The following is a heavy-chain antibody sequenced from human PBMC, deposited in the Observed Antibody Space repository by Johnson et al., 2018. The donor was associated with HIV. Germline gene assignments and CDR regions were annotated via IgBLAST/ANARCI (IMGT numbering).Heavy chain of an antibody. D-gene: IGHD1-26*01. V-gene: IGHV3-66*02. CDR1: GFTVRSNY. CDR3: ARVRVGAFDI. Sequence: VQLVESGGGVVQPGRSLRLSCAASGFTVRSNYMSWVRQAPGKGLEWVSVIYIGGSTYYADSVKGRFTISRDNSKNALYLQMNSLRAEDTAVYYCARVRVGAFDIWGQGTMVTVSS. CDR2: IYIGGST. J-gene: IGHJ3*02.